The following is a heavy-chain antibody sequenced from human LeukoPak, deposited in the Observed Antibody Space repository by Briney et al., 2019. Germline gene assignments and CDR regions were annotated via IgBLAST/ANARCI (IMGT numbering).Heavy chain of an antibody. Sequence: PGGSLRLSCAASGFTFDDYAMHWVRQAPGKGLEWVSGISGAGGSINYGDSVKGRFTISRDNSKNTLFLQLSGLRAEDTAVYYCARPVDYNAGDYWGQGTLVTVSS. V-gene: IGHV3-43*02. D-gene: IGHD5-12*01. CDR3: ARPVDYNAGDY. CDR2: ISGAGGSI. J-gene: IGHJ4*02. CDR1: GFTFDDYA.